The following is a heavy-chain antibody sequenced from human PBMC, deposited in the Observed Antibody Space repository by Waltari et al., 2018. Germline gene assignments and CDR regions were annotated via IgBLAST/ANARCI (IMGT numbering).Heavy chain of an antibody. D-gene: IGHD6-19*01. CDR2: IWYDGSNK. CDR3: AKSGTYSSKGAFDI. CDR1: GFTFSSYG. V-gene: IGHV3-30*18. J-gene: IGHJ3*02. Sequence: QVQLVESGGGVVQPGRSLRLSFAASGFTFSSYGMHWVRQAPGKGLEWVAVIWYDGSNKYYADSVKGRFTISRDNSKNTLYLQMNSLRAEDTAMYYCAKSGTYSSKGAFDIWGQGTMVTVSS.